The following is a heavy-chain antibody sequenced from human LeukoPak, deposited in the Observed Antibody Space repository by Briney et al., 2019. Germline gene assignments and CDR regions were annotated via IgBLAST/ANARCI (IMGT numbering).Heavy chain of an antibody. J-gene: IGHJ5*02. CDR2: ISSSGSTI. CDR3: ARAQLVGSYNWFDP. Sequence: GGSLRLSCAASGFTFSDYYMSWIRQAPGKGLEWVSYISSSGSTIYYADSVRGRFTISRDNAKNSLYLQMNSLRAEDTAVYYCARAQLVGSYNWFDPWGQGTLVTVSS. D-gene: IGHD6-6*01. CDR1: GFTFSDYY. V-gene: IGHV3-11*04.